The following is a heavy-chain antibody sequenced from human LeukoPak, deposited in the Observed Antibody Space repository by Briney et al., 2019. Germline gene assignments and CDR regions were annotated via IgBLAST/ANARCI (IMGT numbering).Heavy chain of an antibody. V-gene: IGHV4-39*01. Sequence: SETLSLTCTVSGGSISSSSYYWGWIRQPPGKGLEWIGSIYYSGSTYYNPSLKSRVTISVDTSKNQFSLKLSSVTAADTAVYYCASHGSSSLLLGPIDDWGQGTLVTVSS. CDR3: ASHGSSSLLLGPIDD. CDR2: IYYSGST. CDR1: GGSISSSSYY. D-gene: IGHD6-13*01. J-gene: IGHJ4*02.